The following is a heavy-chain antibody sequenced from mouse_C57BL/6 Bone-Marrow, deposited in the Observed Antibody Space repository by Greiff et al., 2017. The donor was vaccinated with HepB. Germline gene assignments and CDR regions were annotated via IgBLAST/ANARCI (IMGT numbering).Heavy chain of an antibody. CDR2: IYPGDGDT. J-gene: IGHJ3*01. CDR3: ARSSYYGSSYGFAY. CDR1: GYAFSSSW. V-gene: IGHV1-82*01. Sequence: QVQLQQSGPELVKPGASVKISCKASGYAFSSSWMNWVKQRPGKGLEWIGRIYPGDGDTNYNGKFKGKATLTADKSSSTAYMQLSSLTSEDSAVYFCARSSYYGSSYGFAYWGQGTLVTVSA. D-gene: IGHD1-1*01.